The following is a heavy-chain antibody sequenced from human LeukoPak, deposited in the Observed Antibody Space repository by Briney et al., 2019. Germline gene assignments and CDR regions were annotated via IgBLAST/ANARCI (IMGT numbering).Heavy chain of an antibody. D-gene: IGHD3-22*01. CDR3: AREPIYYYDSSGYVDA. Sequence: PGGSLRLSSAASGFTVSSNYMSWVRQAPGKGLEWVSVIYSGGSTYYADSVKGRFTISRDNSKNTLYLQMNSLRAEDTAVYYCAREPIYYYDSSGYVDAWGQGTMVTVSS. CDR2: IYSGGST. V-gene: IGHV3-66*02. CDR1: GFTVSSNY. J-gene: IGHJ3*01.